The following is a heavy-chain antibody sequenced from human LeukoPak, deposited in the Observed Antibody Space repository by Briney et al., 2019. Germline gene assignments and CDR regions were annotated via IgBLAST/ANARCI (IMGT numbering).Heavy chain of an antibody. CDR1: GFTFSAYA. CDR2: IGSDNKP. V-gene: IGHV3-69-1*01. CDR3: ARDQLYCTGGYCYFDS. D-gene: IGHD2-8*02. Sequence: GGSLRLSCEASGFTFSAYAMTWVRQAPGKGLEWVSSIGSDNKPHYSESVKGRFAISRDNSKNTLFLQLHNLRVEDTALYYCARDQLYCTGGYCYFDSWGQGTLVTVSS. J-gene: IGHJ4*02.